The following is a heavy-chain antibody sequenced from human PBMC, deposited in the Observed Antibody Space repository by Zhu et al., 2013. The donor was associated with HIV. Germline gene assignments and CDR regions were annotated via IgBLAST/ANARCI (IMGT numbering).Heavy chain of an antibody. CDR2: IIPMFGTT. V-gene: IGHV1-69*18. J-gene: IGHJ4*02. CDR1: GGSFRSYA. D-gene: IGHD6-13*01. Sequence: VQLVQSGAEVKKPGSSVKVSCKASGGSFRSYALNWMRQAPGQGLEWMGSIIPMFGTTNYAQKFQGRVTIIADESTSTAYIELNRLTSEDTAVYFCARDGGGGYTFDYWGQGTLVTVSS. CDR3: ARDGGGGYTFDY.